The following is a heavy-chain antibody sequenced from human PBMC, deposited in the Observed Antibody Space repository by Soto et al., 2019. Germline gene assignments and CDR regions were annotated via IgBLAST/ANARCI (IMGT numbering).Heavy chain of an antibody. J-gene: IGHJ5*02. D-gene: IGHD5-18*01. CDR3: ARCLEGGYSYGNWFDP. V-gene: IGHV4-34*01. Sequence: SETLSLTCAVYGGSFSGYYWSWIRQPPGKGLEWIGEINHSGSTNYNPSLKSRVTISVDTSKNQFSRKLSALTAADTAVYYCARCLEGGYSYGNWFDPWGQGTLVTVSS. CDR1: GGSFSGYY. CDR2: INHSGST.